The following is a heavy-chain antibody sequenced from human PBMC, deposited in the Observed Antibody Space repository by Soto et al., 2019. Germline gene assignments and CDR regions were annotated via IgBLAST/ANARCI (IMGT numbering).Heavy chain of an antibody. CDR2: IYYSGST. D-gene: IGHD3-3*01. V-gene: IGHV4-59*01. CDR1: GGSISSYY. CDR3: ARGLEYYDFWSGYRHDAFDI. J-gene: IGHJ3*02. Sequence: PSETLSLTCTVSGGSISSYYWSWIRQPPGKGLEWIGYIYYSGSTNYNPSLKSRVTISVDTSKNQFSLKLSSVTAADTAVYYCARGLEYYDFWSGYRHDAFDIWGQGTMVTVSS.